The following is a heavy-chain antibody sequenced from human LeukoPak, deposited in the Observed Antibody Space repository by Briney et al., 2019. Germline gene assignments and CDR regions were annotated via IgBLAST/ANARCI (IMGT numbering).Heavy chain of an antibody. J-gene: IGHJ6*02. D-gene: IGHD5-18*01. CDR3: AKGGYSSYYYYGMDV. V-gene: IGHV3-30*18. Sequence: GGSLSLSCAASGFTFSSYGMHWVRQAPGKGLEWVAVISYDGSNKYYADSVKGRFTISRDNSKNTLYLQMNSRRAEDTAVYYCAKGGYSSYYYYGMDVWGQGTTVTVSS. CDR2: ISYDGSNK. CDR1: GFTFSSYG.